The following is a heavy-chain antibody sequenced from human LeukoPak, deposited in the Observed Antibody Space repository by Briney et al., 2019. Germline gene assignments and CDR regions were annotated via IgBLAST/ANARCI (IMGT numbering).Heavy chain of an antibody. D-gene: IGHD5-24*01. CDR3: TRLDGYNTTTFDY. CDR2: IYYSGST. V-gene: IGHV4-59*01. CDR1: GGSISSYY. Sequence: PSETLSLTCTVSGGSISSYYWSWIRQPPGKGLEWIGYIYYSGSTNYNPSLKSRVTISVDTSKNQFSLKLSSVTAADTAVYYCTRLDGYNTTTFDYWGQGTLVTVSS. J-gene: IGHJ4*02.